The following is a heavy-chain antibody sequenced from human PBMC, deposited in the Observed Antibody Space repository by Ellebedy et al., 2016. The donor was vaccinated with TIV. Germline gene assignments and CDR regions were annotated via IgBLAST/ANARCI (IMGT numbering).Heavy chain of an antibody. Sequence: SLKISCAAFGFTFDDYSMHWVRQAPGKGLEWVSGISWNSGNMDYADSVKGRFTISRENAKNSLYLQMSSLRPDDTAFYYCAKDMGRFLEWDDNYFDSWGQGTLVTVSS. V-gene: IGHV3-9*01. CDR2: ISWNSGNM. CDR3: AKDMGRFLEWDDNYFDS. D-gene: IGHD3-3*01. J-gene: IGHJ4*02. CDR1: GFTFDDYS.